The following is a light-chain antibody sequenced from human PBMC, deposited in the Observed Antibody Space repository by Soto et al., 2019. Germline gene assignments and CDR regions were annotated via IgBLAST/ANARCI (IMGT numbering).Light chain of an antibody. J-gene: IGKJ1*01. V-gene: IGKV3-15*01. Sequence: ERVMTQSPVTVSLSPGERAALSCRASQSVSSNLAWYQQKPGQAPRLLIFGASTRATGIPARFSGSGSGTEFTLTINSLQSEDFALYYCLQYSNGPRTFGQGTKVDIK. CDR1: QSVSSN. CDR2: GAS. CDR3: LQYSNGPRT.